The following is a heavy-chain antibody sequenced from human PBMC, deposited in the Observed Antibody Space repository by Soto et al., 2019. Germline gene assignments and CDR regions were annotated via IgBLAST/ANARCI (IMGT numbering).Heavy chain of an antibody. Sequence: AAVKVSCKASGYTFTSYGISWVRQAPGQGLEWMGWISAYNGNTNYAQKLQGRVTMTTDTSTSTAYMELRSLRADDTAVYYCAREAAIAVGGNYYFYGMGVWGQGTMVTFSS. CDR1: GYTFTSYG. CDR3: AREAAIAVGGNYYFYGMGV. CDR2: ISAYNGNT. V-gene: IGHV1-18*01. J-gene: IGHJ6*02. D-gene: IGHD6-19*01.